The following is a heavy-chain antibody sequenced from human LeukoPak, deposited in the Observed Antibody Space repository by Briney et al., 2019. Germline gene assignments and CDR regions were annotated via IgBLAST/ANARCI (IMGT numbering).Heavy chain of an antibody. D-gene: IGHD4-17*01. Sequence: KTSETLSLTCAVYGGSFSGYYWSWIRQPPGKGLEWIGEINHSGSTNYNPSLKSRVTISVDTSKNQFSLKLSSVTAADTAVYYCAGRVGGGDYGWFDPWGQGTLVTVSS. CDR3: AGRVGGGDYGWFDP. J-gene: IGHJ5*02. CDR2: INHSGST. V-gene: IGHV4-34*01. CDR1: GGSFSGYY.